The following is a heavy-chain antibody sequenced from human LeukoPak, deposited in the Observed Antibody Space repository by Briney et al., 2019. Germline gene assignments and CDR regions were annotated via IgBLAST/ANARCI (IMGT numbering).Heavy chain of an antibody. CDR2: ISGDGDTT. CDR1: GFTVDKES. D-gene: IGHD6-6*01. Sequence: SGGSLSLVCLASGFTVDKESTGCARQAPGKGLEWVSVISGDGDTTYYADSLKGRFTISRDNSKNSLYLQFDSLRTEDTALYFCARDIAPYRPPYDAFDIWGQGTRVTVSS. J-gene: IGHJ3*02. CDR3: ARDIAPYRPPYDAFDI. V-gene: IGHV3-43*02.